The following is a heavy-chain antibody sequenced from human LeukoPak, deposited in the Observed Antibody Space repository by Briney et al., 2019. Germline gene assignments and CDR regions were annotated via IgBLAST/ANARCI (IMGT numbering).Heavy chain of an antibody. D-gene: IGHD6-19*01. CDR2: ISAYNGNT. J-gene: IGHJ6*03. CDR1: GYTFTSYG. V-gene: IGHV1-18*01. Sequence: ASVKVSCKASGYTFTSYGISWVRQAPGQGLEWMGWISAYNGNTNYAQKLQGRVTMTTDTSTSTAYMELRSLRSDDTAVYYCARGWLVRYYYYYMDVWGKGTTVTISS. CDR3: ARGWLVRYYYYYMDV.